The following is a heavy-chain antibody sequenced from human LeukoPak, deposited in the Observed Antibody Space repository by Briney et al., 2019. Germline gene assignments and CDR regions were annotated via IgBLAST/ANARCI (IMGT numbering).Heavy chain of an antibody. J-gene: IGHJ5*02. CDR2: INPNSGGT. CDR1: GYTFTGYY. CDR3: ARERRRILSKNWFDP. V-gene: IGHV1-2*02. D-gene: IGHD2/OR15-2a*01. Sequence: GASVKVSCKASGYTFTGYYMHWVRQAPGQGLEWMGWINPNSGGTNYAQKFQGRVTMTRDTSTSTAYMELSRLRSDDTAVYYCARERRRILSKNWFDPWGQGTLVTVSS.